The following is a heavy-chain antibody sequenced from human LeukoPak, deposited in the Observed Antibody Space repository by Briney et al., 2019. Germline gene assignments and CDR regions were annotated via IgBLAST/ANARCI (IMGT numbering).Heavy chain of an antibody. CDR1: GGSFSGYY. CDR2: IIHSGSS. CDR3: ARGSEYQLLDYYYGMDV. J-gene: IGHJ6*02. D-gene: IGHD2-2*01. V-gene: IGHV4-34*01. Sequence: SETLSLTCAVYGGSFSGYYWSWIRQPPGKGLEWIGEIIHSGSSNYNPSLKSRVTISLDTSKNQFSLKLSSVTAADTAVYYCARGSEYQLLDYYYGMDVWGQGTTVTVSS.